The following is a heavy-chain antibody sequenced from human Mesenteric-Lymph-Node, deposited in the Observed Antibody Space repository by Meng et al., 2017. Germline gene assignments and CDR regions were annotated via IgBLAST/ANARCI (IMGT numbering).Heavy chain of an antibody. CDR3: AREDDYYGSGSYYNGDAFDI. Sequence: SQTLSLTCAISGDSVSSNSAAWNWIRQSPSRGLEWLGRTYYRSKWYNDYAVSVKSRITINPETSKNQFSLQLNSVTPEDTAVYYCAREDDYYGSGSYYNGDAFDIWGQGTMVTVSS. J-gene: IGHJ3*02. CDR2: TYYRSKWYN. D-gene: IGHD3-10*01. V-gene: IGHV6-1*01. CDR1: GDSVSSNSAA.